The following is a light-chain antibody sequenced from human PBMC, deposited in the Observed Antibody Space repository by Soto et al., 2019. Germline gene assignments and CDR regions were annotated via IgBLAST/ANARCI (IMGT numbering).Light chain of an antibody. Sequence: GIAHSPASLSLTHGERVTHSCRASQNIRSSLACYQQRPGQAPRLLIYDASTRATGIPPRLSGGGSGTEFTVSISSILSEDFAILYCQQDDIWPPYTFGQGTKL. J-gene: IGKJ2*01. CDR2: DAS. V-gene: IGKV3-15*01. CDR1: QNIRSS. CDR3: QQDDIWPPYT.